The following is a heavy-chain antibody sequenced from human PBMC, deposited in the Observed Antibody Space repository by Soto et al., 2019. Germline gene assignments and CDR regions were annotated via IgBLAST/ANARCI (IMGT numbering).Heavy chain of an antibody. CDR2: IYYSGSN. D-gene: IGHD6-6*01. Sequence: SETLSLTCTVSGGSISSGGYYWSWIRQHPGKGLEWIGYIYYSGSNYYNPSHKSRVTILVDTFKNQFSLKLSSVTAADTAVYYCARDSKESGSSHFDYWGQGTLVTVSS. J-gene: IGHJ4*02. V-gene: IGHV4-31*03. CDR1: GGSISSGGYY. CDR3: ARDSKESGSSHFDY.